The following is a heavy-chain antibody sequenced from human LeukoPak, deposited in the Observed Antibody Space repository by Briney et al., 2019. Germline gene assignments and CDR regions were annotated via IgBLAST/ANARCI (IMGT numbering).Heavy chain of an antibody. CDR1: GFTFSSYA. J-gene: IGHJ4*02. V-gene: IGHV3-30-3*01. D-gene: IGHD3-10*01. CDR2: ISYDGSNK. CDR3: ARESGLLWFGEFDY. Sequence: PGGSLRLSCAASGFTFSSYAMHWVRQAPGKGLEWVAVISYDGSNKYYADSVKGRFTISRDNSKNTLYRQMNSLRAEDTAVYYCARESGLLWFGEFDYWGQGTLVTVSS.